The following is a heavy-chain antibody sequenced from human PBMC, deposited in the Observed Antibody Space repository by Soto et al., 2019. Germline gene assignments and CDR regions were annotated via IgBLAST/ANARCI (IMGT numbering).Heavy chain of an antibody. CDR1: GYTFTSYA. CDR3: ARDRWSTGDY. J-gene: IGHJ4*02. CDR2: INAGNGNT. V-gene: IGHV1-3*01. D-gene: IGHD2-15*01. Sequence: QVQLVQSGAEVKKPGASVRVSSKASGYTFTSYAMHWVRQAPGQRLEWMGGINAGNGNTKYSQKFQGRVTITRDTSASTAYMELSSLRSEDTAVYYCARDRWSTGDYWGQGTLVTVSS.